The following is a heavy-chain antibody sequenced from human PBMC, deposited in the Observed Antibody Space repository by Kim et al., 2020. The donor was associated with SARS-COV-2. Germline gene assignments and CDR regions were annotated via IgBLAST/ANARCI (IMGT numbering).Heavy chain of an antibody. V-gene: IGHV3-48*02. CDR2: ISSSSSTI. D-gene: IGHD4-17*01. CDR3: ARSPFTVTDGPFDY. Sequence: GGSLRLSCAASGFTFSSYSMNWVRQAPGKGLEWVSYISSSSSTIYYADSVKGRFTISRDNAKNSLYLQMNSLRDEDTAVYYCARSPFTVTDGPFDYWGQGTLVTVSS. CDR1: GFTFSSYS. J-gene: IGHJ4*02.